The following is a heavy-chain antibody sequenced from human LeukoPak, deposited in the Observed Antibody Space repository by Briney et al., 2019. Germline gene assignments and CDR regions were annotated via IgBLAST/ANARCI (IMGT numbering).Heavy chain of an antibody. Sequence: KAGGSLRLSCAASGFTFSSYWMSWVRQAPGKGLEWVANIKQDGSEKYYVDSVKGRFTISRDNAKNSLYLQMNSLRAEDTAVYYCARGGRKVPSRFDPWGQGTLVTVSS. CDR2: IKQDGSEK. CDR1: GFTFSSYW. CDR3: ARGGRKVPSRFDP. J-gene: IGHJ5*02. D-gene: IGHD1-14*01. V-gene: IGHV3-7*01.